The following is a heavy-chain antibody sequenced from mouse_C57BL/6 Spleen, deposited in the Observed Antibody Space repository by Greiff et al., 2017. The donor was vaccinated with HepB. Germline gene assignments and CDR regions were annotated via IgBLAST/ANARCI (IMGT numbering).Heavy chain of an antibody. CDR3: ARDKNRDIDY. V-gene: IGHV3-6*01. Sequence: DVQLQESGPGLVKPSQSLSLTCSVTGYSITSGYYWYWIRQFPGNKLEWMGNINYDGSNNYNPSFKNRISITRDTSKNQLFLKLNAVTTEDTATYYCARDKNRDIDYWGQGTTLTVSS. J-gene: IGHJ2*01. CDR1: GYSITSGYY. CDR2: INYDGSN. D-gene: IGHD3-2*01.